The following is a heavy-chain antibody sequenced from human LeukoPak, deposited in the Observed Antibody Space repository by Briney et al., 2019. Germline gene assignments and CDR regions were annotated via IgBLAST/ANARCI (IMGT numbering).Heavy chain of an antibody. V-gene: IGHV3-15*01. Sequence: GGSLRLSCAASGFTFSNAWMSWVRQAPGKGLEWVGRIKSKTDGGTTDYAAPVKGRFTISRDDSKNTLYLQMNSLKTEDPAVYYCTTGQHYYDSSGYYYANNWGQGTLVTVSS. J-gene: IGHJ4*02. D-gene: IGHD3-22*01. CDR1: GFTFSNAW. CDR2: IKSKTDGGTT. CDR3: TTGQHYYDSSGYYYANN.